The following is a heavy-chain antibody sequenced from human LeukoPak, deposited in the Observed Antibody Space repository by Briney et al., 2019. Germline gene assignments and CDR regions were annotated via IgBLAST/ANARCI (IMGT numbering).Heavy chain of an antibody. V-gene: IGHV3-53*01. CDR2: IYRGGGT. Sequence: PGGSLRLSCAASGFTVSSNYMSWVRQAPGKGLEWVSVIYRGGGTYYADSVKGRFTISRDNSENTLYLQMSSLRAEDTAVYYCARDHYDGSTYYHDYWGQGTLVTVSS. CDR1: GFTVSSNY. J-gene: IGHJ4*02. CDR3: ARDHYDGSTYYHDY. D-gene: IGHD3-22*01.